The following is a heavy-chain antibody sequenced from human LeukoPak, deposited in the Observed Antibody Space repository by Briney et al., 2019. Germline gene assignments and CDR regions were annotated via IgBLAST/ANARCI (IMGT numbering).Heavy chain of an antibody. J-gene: IGHJ4*02. D-gene: IGHD4-17*01. CDR3: ARDSHDYGDYVSLDY. CDR1: GFTFSSYS. CDR2: ISSSSSYI. V-gene: IGHV3-21*01. Sequence: NPGGSLRLSCAVSGFTFSSYSMNWVRQAPGKGLEWVSSISSSSSYIYYADSAKGRFTISRDNAKNSLYLQMNSLRAEATAVYYCARDSHDYGDYVSLDYWGQGNLVTVSS.